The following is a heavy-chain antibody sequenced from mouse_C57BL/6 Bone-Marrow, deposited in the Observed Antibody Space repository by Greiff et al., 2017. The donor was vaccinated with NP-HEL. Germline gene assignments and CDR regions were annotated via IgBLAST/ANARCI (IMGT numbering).Heavy chain of an antibody. CDR1: GYTFTSYG. D-gene: IGHD2-5*01. Sequence: QVQLQQSGAELARPGASVKLSCKASGYTFTSYGISWVKQRPGQGLEWIGEIYPRSGNTYYNEKFKGKATLTADKSSSTAYMELRSLTSEDSAGYVCAYYSNRSYFDYWGQGTTLTVSS. CDR2: IYPRSGNT. CDR3: AYYSNRSYFDY. V-gene: IGHV1-81*01. J-gene: IGHJ2*01.